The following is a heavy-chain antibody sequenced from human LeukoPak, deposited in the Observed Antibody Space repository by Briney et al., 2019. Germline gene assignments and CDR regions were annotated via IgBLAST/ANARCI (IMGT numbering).Heavy chain of an antibody. V-gene: IGHV1-8*01. CDR2: MNPNSGNT. Sequence: ASVKVSCKASGYTFTSYDINWVQQATGQGLEWMGWMNPNSGNTGYAQKFQGRVTMTRNISISTAYMELSSLRSEDTAVYYCARPRMKSYYFDYWGQGTLVTVSS. CDR1: GYTFTSYD. CDR3: ARPRMKSYYFDY. J-gene: IGHJ4*02.